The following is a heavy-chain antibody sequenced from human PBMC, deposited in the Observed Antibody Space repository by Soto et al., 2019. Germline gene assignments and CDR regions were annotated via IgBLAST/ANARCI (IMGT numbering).Heavy chain of an antibody. V-gene: IGHV4-59*01. CDR2: IYYSGST. CDR3: AREGLLFGELSD. J-gene: IGHJ4*02. Sequence: PSETLSLTCTVSGGSISSYYWSWIRQPPGKGLEWIGYIYYSGSTNYNPSLKSRVTISVDTSKNQFSLKLSSVTAADTAVYYCAREGLLFGELSDWGQGTLVTVSS. CDR1: GGSISSYY. D-gene: IGHD3-10*01.